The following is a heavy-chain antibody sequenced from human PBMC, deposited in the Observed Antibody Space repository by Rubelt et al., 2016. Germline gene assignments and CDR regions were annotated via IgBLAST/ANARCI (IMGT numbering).Heavy chain of an antibody. D-gene: IGHD3-10*01. CDR1: GYTFTSYA. CDR3: ARGGLSELLWFGESRIDY. CDR2: IKAGNGNT. Sequence: QVQLVQSGAEVKKPGASVKVSCKASGYTFTSYAMHWVRQAPGQRLEWMGWIKAGNGNTKYSQKFQGRVTITRDTSASTAYMELSSLRSEDTAVYYCARGGLSELLWFGESRIDYWGQGTLVTVSS. V-gene: IGHV1-3*01. J-gene: IGHJ4*02.